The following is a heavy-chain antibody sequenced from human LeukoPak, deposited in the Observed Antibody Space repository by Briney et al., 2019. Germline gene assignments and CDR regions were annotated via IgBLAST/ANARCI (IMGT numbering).Heavy chain of an antibody. D-gene: IGHD6-13*01. V-gene: IGHV4-59*01. CDR1: GGSISGYY. J-gene: IGHJ4*02. CDR3: ARGKAPWQQVPS. CDR2: IYYSGST. Sequence: PSETLSLTCTVSGGSISGYYWSWIRQPPGKGLEWIGYIYYSGSTNYNPSPKSRVTISVDTSKNQFSLKLSSVTARDTALEYCARGKAPWQQVPSWVQGTLVTVSS.